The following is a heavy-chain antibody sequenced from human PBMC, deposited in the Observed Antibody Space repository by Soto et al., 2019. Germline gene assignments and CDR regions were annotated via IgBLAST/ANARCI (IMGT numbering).Heavy chain of an antibody. CDR2: IDPSDSYT. Sequence: GESLKISCKGSGYSFTSYWISWVRQMPGKGLEWMGRIDPSDSYTNYSPSFQGHVTISADKSISTAYLQWSSLKASDTAMYYCARSPTVVTQYYYYGMDVWGQGTTVTVSS. V-gene: IGHV5-10-1*01. J-gene: IGHJ6*02. CDR1: GYSFTSYW. CDR3: ARSPTVVTQYYYYGMDV. D-gene: IGHD4-17*01.